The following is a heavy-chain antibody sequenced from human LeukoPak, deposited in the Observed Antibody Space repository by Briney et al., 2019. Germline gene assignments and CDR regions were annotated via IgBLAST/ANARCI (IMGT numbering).Heavy chain of an antibody. J-gene: IGHJ4*02. CDR3: ARVRAGIAAAVAAY. CDR1: GGSISSGSYY. Sequence: PSETLSLTCTVSGGSISSGSYYWSWIRQPAGKGLEWIGRIYTSGSTNYNPSLKSRVTISVDTSKNQFSLKLSSVTAADTAVYYCARVRAGIAAAVAAYWGQGTLVTVSS. D-gene: IGHD6-13*01. CDR2: IYTSGST. V-gene: IGHV4-61*02.